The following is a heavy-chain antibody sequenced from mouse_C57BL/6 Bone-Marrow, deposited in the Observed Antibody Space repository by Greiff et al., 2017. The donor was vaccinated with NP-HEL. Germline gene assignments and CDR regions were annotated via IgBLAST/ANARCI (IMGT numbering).Heavy chain of an antibody. D-gene: IGHD2-2*01. CDR1: GFNIKNTY. J-gene: IGHJ4*01. CDR3: ARGSTMVTTRENYYAMDY. CDR2: IDPANGNT. V-gene: IGHV14-3*01. Sequence: VQLQQSVAELVRPGASVKLSCTASGFNIKNTYMHWVKQRPELGLEWIGRIDPANGNTKYAPKFQGKATITADTSSNTAYLQLSSLTSEDTAIYYCARGSTMVTTRENYYAMDYWGQGTSVTVSS.